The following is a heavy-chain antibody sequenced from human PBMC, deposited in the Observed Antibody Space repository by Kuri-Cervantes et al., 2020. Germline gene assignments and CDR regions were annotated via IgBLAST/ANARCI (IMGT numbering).Heavy chain of an antibody. Sequence: GGSLRLSCAASGFPFGDYGMHWVRQAPGKGLEWVSGISWNSRDIGYADSVKGRFTISRDNAKNSLYLQMNSLRAEDTAVYYCARDLTGSSSYWGQGTLVTVSS. J-gene: IGHJ4*02. CDR2: ISWNSRDI. CDR3: ARDLTGSSSY. D-gene: IGHD2-15*01. V-gene: IGHV3-9*01. CDR1: GFPFGDYG.